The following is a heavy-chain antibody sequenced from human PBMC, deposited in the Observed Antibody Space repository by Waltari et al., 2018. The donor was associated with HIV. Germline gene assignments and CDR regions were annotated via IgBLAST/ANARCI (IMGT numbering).Heavy chain of an antibody. D-gene: IGHD3-3*01. Sequence: EVQLVESGGGLVQPGRSLRLSCTASGFTFGDYAMSLFRQAPGKGLEWVGFIRSKAYGGTTEYAASVKGRFTISRDDSKSIAYLQMNSLKTEDTAVYYCTRDGLYYDFWSGYPGYWGQGTLVTVSS. V-gene: IGHV3-49*03. CDR2: IRSKAYGGTT. J-gene: IGHJ4*02. CDR3: TRDGLYYDFWSGYPGY. CDR1: GFTFGDYA.